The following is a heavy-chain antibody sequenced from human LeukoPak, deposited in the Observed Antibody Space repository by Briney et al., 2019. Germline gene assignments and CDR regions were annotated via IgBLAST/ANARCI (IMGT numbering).Heavy chain of an antibody. V-gene: IGHV4-34*01. J-gene: IGHJ6*03. Sequence: PETLSLTCAVYGGSFSGYYWSWIRQPPGKGLEWIGEINHSGSTNYNPSLKSRVTISVDTSKNQFSLKLSSVTAADTAVYYCARRYSGYDYYYYYYMDVWGKGATVTVSS. CDR3: ARRYSGYDYYYYYYMDV. CDR1: GGSFSGYY. D-gene: IGHD5-12*01. CDR2: INHSGST.